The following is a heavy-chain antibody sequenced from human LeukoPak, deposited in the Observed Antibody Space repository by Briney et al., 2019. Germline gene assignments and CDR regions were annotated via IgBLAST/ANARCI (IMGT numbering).Heavy chain of an antibody. CDR2: IYYSGST. Sequence: SETLSLTCTVSGGSISSSSYYWGCIRQPLGKGLEWIGSIYYSGSTYYNQCLKSRVTISVDTFKNQFSLKLSSVTVADTAVYSCASRGDDIVRGVIPFDYWGQGTLVTVSS. V-gene: IGHV4-39*01. D-gene: IGHD3-10*01. J-gene: IGHJ4*02. CDR3: ASRGDDIVRGVIPFDY. CDR1: GGSISSSSYY.